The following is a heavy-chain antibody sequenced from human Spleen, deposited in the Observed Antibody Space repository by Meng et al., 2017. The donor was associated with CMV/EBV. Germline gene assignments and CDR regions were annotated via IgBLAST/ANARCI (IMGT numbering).Heavy chain of an antibody. J-gene: IGHJ4*02. CDR1: GGSISHDTYY. D-gene: IGHD1-26*01. CDR3: ARDLVGSTDFDY. Sequence: GSLRLSCTVSGGSISHDTYYWGWIRQPPEKGLEWIGSIYYSGSTYYNPSLKSRVTISVDTSKNQFSLKVRSVTAADMAVYFCARDLVGSTDFDYWGLGTLVTVSS. CDR2: IYYSGST. V-gene: IGHV4-39*07.